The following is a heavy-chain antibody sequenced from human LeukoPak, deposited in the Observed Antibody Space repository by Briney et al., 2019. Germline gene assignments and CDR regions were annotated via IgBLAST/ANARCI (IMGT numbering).Heavy chain of an antibody. V-gene: IGHV3-30*04. CDR2: ISYDGTNK. Sequence: PGRSLRLSCAASGFTFSSYPMHWVRQAPGKGLEWVAVISYDGTNKYYTDSVKGRFTISRDNSKNTMYLQMNSLRAEDTAVYYCARESSSSWDYWGQGTLVTVSS. CDR1: GFTFSSYP. D-gene: IGHD6-13*01. J-gene: IGHJ4*02. CDR3: ARESSSSWDY.